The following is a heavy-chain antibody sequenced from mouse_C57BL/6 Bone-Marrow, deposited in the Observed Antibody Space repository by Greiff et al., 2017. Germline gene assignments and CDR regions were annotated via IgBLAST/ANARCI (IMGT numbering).Heavy chain of an antibody. J-gene: IGHJ2*01. V-gene: IGHV1-63*01. CDR3: ARVVYYGSSYVDY. Sequence: QVQLQQSGAELVRPGTSVKMSCKASGYTFTNYWIGWAKQRPGHGLEWIGDIYPGGGYTNYNEKFKGKATLTADKSSSTAYMQFSSLTSEDSAIYYCARVVYYGSSYVDYWGQGTTLTVSS. CDR1: GYTFTNYW. CDR2: IYPGGGYT. D-gene: IGHD1-1*01.